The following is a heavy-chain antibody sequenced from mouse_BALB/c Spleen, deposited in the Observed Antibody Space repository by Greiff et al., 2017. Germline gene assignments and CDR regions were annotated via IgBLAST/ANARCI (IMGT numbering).Heavy chain of an antibody. CDR2: INPSNGGT. Sequence: QVQLKQSGAELVKPGASVKLSCKASGYTFTSYYMYWVKQRPGQGLEWIGEINPSNGGTNFNEKFKSKATLTVDKSSSTAYMQLSSLTSEDSAVYYCTTLRRGTWFAYWGQGTLVTVSA. V-gene: IGHV1S81*02. CDR3: TTLRRGTWFAY. D-gene: IGHD1-2*01. J-gene: IGHJ3*01. CDR1: GYTFTSYY.